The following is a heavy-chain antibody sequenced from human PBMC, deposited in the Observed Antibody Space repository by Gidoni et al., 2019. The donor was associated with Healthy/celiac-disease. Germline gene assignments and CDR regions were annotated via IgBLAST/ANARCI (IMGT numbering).Heavy chain of an antibody. Sequence: QVHLVESGGGVVQPGRSLRLPCAASVFTFRSYAMHWVRQAPGKGLEWVAVISYDGSNKYYADSVKGRFTISRDKSKNTLYLQMNSLRAEDTAVYYCARDPNDYVWGSYRYFDYWGQGTLVTVSS. CDR3: ARDPNDYVWGSYRYFDY. CDR2: ISYDGSNK. CDR1: VFTFRSYA. V-gene: IGHV3-30-3*01. J-gene: IGHJ4*02. D-gene: IGHD3-16*02.